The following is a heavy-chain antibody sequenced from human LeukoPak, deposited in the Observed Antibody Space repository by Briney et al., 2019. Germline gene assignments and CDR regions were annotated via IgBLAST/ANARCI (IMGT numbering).Heavy chain of an antibody. CDR3: ARVSHYYDSSGYYYEAGPFDY. CDR2: IYYSGST. D-gene: IGHD3-22*01. Sequence: SETLSLTCTVSGYSISSGYYWGWIRQPPGKGLEWIGYIYYSGSTNYNPSLKSRVTISVDTSKNQFSLKLSSVTAADTAVYYCARVSHYYDSSGYYYEAGPFDYWGQGTLVTVSS. CDR1: GYSISSGYY. J-gene: IGHJ4*02. V-gene: IGHV4-61*01.